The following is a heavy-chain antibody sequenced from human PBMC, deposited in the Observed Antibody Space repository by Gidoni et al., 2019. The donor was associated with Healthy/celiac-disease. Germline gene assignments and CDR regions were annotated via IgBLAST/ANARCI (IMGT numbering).Heavy chain of an antibody. V-gene: IGHV3-48*01. CDR1: GFTFSSYS. CDR3: ARGRLDFDY. J-gene: IGHJ4*02. Sequence: EVQLVESGGGLVQPGGSLILSCAASGFTFSSYSMNWVRQAPGKGLEWVSYISSSSSTIYYADSVKGRFTISRDNAKNSLYLQMNSLRAEDTAVYYCARGRLDFDYWGQGTLVTVSS. D-gene: IGHD5-12*01. CDR2: ISSSSSTI.